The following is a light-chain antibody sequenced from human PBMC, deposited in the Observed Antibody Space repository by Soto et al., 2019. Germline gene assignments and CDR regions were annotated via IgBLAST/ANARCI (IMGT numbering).Light chain of an antibody. CDR3: QQRSVWPIT. CDR2: GAS. J-gene: IGKJ5*01. Sequence: EIVLTQSPGTLSLSPGERATLSCRASQSISSSYLAWYQQKPGQAPRLLIYGASSRATGIPDRFSGSGSGTDFTLTISSLEPEDFAVYYCQQRSVWPITFGQGTRRR. CDR1: QSISSSY. V-gene: IGKV3D-20*02.